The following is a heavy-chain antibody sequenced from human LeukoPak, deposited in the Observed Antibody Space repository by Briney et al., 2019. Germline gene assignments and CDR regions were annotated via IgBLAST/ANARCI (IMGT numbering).Heavy chain of an antibody. CDR1: GFTFSSYA. D-gene: IGHD3-3*01. CDR3: ARGEKFTIFGVVIIYTPFNY. J-gene: IGHJ4*02. V-gene: IGHV3-30-3*01. Sequence: GGSLRLSCAASGFTFSSYAMHWVRQAPGKGLEWVAVISYDGSNKYYADSVKGRFTISRDNSKNTLYLQMNSLRAEDTAVYYCARGEKFTIFGVVIIYTPFNYWGQGTLVTVSS. CDR2: ISYDGSNK.